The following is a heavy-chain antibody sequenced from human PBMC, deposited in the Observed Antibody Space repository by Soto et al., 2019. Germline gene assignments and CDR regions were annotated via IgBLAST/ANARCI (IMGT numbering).Heavy chain of an antibody. J-gene: IGHJ4*02. CDR2: ISAGGGTT. CDR3: ARESEDLTSNFDY. Sequence: GGSLRLSCAASGFTFSTDAMSWVRQAPGKGLEWVSAISAGGGTTSYADSVKGRFIISRDNAKNSLYLEMNSLRAEDTAVYYCARESEDLTSNFDYWGQGTLVTVSS. CDR1: GFTFSTDA. V-gene: IGHV3-23*01.